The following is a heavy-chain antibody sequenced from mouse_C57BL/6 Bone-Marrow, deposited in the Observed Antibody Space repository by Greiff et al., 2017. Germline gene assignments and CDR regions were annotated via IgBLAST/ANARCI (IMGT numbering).Heavy chain of an antibody. V-gene: IGHV14-4*01. CDR2: IDPENGDT. J-gene: IGHJ2*01. Sequence: EVKLQESGAELVRPGASVKLSCTASGFNIKDDYMHWVKQRPEQGLEWIGWIDPENGDTEYASKFQGKATITADTSSNTAYLQLSSLTSEDTAVYYCTTHYYGSSYGDFDYWGQGTTLTVSS. CDR1: GFNIKDDY. D-gene: IGHD1-1*01. CDR3: TTHYYGSSYGDFDY.